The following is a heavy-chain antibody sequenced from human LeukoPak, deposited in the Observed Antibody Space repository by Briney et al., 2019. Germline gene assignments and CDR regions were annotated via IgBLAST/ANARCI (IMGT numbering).Heavy chain of an antibody. CDR1: GFTFSSSA. Sequence: GGSLRLSCAASGFTFSSSAMSWVRQAPGKGLEWVSAIRGSGGSTYYADSVKGRFTISRDNSKNTLYLQMNSLRAEDTAVYYCAKRASGSGTSLYYFDYWGQGTLVTVSS. V-gene: IGHV3-23*01. D-gene: IGHD3-10*01. J-gene: IGHJ4*02. CDR2: IRGSGGST. CDR3: AKRASGSGTSLYYFDY.